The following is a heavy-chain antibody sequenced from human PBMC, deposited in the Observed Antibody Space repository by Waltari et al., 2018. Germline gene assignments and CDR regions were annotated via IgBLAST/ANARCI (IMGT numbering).Heavy chain of an antibody. CDR1: GESFSSFY. D-gene: IGHD1-26*01. V-gene: IGHV4-34*02. CDR2: VNHSGNA. J-gene: IGHJ4*02. Sequence: QVQLQQWGAGLLKPSETLSLTCAVYGESFSSFYWTWVRQTPGKGLEWIGEVNHSGNANYNPSLKSRVSMSVDTSRSQFSLSLSSVTAADTAVYYCARGPTLSSATYPMIYWGQGTLVTVSS. CDR3: ARGPTLSSATYPMIY.